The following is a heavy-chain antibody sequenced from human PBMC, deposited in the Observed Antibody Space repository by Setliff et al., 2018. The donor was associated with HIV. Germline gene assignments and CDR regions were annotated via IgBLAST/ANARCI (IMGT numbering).Heavy chain of an antibody. Sequence: GESLNLSCKGSGYSFTNSWIGWVRQMPGKGLEWMGIIYPGDSDAKYNPSFQGQVTISADKSISTAYLQWSNLKASDTAMYYCARGATGNLEALDIWGQGTMVTVSS. V-gene: IGHV5-51*01. D-gene: IGHD6-13*01. J-gene: IGHJ3*02. CDR2: IYPGDSDA. CDR1: GYSFTNSW. CDR3: ARGATGNLEALDI.